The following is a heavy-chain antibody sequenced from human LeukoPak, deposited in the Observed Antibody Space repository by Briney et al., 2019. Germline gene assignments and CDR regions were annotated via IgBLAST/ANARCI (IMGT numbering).Heavy chain of an antibody. V-gene: IGHV3-7*01. CDR2: IKQDGGEK. J-gene: IGHJ1*01. CDR3: AREDHSKYEH. D-gene: IGHD4-11*01. Sequence: GGSLRLSCAASGFSFSSYWMSWVRQAPGKGPEWVANIKQDGGEKYHVDSVKGRFTISRDNAKNSLYLEMSSLRAEDTAVYYCAREDHSKYEHWGQGTLVTVSS. CDR1: GFSFSSYW.